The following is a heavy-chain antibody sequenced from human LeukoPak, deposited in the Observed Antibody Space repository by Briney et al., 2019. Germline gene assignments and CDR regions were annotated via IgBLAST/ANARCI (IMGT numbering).Heavy chain of an antibody. J-gene: IGHJ6*04. CDR3: ARSLISSWSSVGV. V-gene: IGHV4-34*01. Sequence: NPSETLSLTYAVYGGSFTGYYWSWIRQPPEKGLEWIGEINDGGSTNYNPSLKSRVAISVDTSKNQFSLKLSSVTAADTAVYYCARSLISSWSSVGVWGKGTTVTVSS. D-gene: IGHD6-13*01. CDR2: INDGGST. CDR1: GGSFTGYY.